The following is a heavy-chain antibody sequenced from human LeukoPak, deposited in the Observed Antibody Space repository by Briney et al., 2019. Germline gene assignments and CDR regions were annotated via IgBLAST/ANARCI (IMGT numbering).Heavy chain of an antibody. CDR1: GGSISSYY. D-gene: IGHD6-19*01. J-gene: IGHJ4*02. CDR2: IYYSGST. CDR3: AREGMAVGFARFPIFNY. Sequence: SETLSLTCTVSGGSISSYYWSWIRQPPGRGLQWIGDIYYSGSTNYTPSLKSRVTISVDTSKNQFSLRLTSVTAADTAVYYCAREGMAVGFARFPIFNYWGQGTLVTVSS. V-gene: IGHV4-59*01.